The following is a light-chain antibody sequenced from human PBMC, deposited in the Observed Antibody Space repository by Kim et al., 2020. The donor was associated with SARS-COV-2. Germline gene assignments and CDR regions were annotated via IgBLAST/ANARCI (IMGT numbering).Light chain of an antibody. CDR1: ITDVGGYNY. Sequence: GQSVTISCTGTITDVGGYNYVSWYQQHPGKAPKLMIYDVSKRPSGVPDRFSGSKSGNTASLTVSGLQAEDEADYYCCSYAGSYPVVFGGGTPDRP. CDR3: CSYAGSYPVV. V-gene: IGLV2-11*01. CDR2: DVS. J-gene: IGLJ2*01.